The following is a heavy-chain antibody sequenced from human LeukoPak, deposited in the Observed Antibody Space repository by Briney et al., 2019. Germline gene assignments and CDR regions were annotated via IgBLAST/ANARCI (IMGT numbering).Heavy chain of an antibody. Sequence: GGSLRLSCAASGFTFSSYDMHWVRQATGKGLEWVSAIGVAANTFYSGSVKGRFTISRENAKNSLYLLMTSLRAEDTAVYYCARTRSSGNLTFDYWGQGILVTVSS. CDR3: ARTRSSGNLTFDY. V-gene: IGHV3-13*01. CDR1: GFTFSSYD. D-gene: IGHD3-22*01. CDR2: IGVAANT. J-gene: IGHJ4*02.